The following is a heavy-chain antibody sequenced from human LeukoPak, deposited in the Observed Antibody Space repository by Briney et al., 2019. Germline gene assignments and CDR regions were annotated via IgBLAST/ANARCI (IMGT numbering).Heavy chain of an antibody. J-gene: IGHJ5*02. CDR2: INDSGKTR. V-gene: IGHV3-48*03. Sequence: PGGSLRLSCAASGFTLSSYEMNWVRQAPGKGLGWISYINDSGKTRYYADSVKGRFTISRDNAKNSLYLQMNSLRAEDTAVYYCVRDHSGWSLDPWGQGTLVTVSS. CDR1: GFTLSSYE. CDR3: VRDHSGWSLDP. D-gene: IGHD6-19*01.